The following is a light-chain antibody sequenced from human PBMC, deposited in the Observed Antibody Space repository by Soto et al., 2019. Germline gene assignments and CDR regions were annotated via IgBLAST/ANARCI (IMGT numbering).Light chain of an antibody. V-gene: IGKV1-27*01. CDR2: GAS. Sequence: DIPMTQSPSSLSASVGDRVTITCRASQYISNNLAWYQQKPGKVPKLLIYGASTLHTGVPSRFSGSGSGTDFTLTISRLQPGDVATYYCQNYNSAPLTFGGGTKVEI. J-gene: IGKJ4*01. CDR3: QNYNSAPLT. CDR1: QYISNN.